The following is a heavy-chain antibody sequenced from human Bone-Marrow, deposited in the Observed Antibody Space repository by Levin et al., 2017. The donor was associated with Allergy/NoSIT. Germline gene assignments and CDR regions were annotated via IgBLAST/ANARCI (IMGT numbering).Heavy chain of an antibody. V-gene: IGHV3-30*18. J-gene: IGHJ4*02. CDR1: GFTFSSYG. CDR2: MSFDGSNT. Sequence: GESLKISCAASGFTFSSYGMHWVRQAPGKGLEWVAVMSFDGSNTYYADSVKGRFTISRDNSNNTLFLHMNSLRADDTAVYYCAKVAGGGYERYCCDSWGQGTLVTVSS. D-gene: IGHD5-12*01. CDR3: AKVAGGGYERYCCDS.